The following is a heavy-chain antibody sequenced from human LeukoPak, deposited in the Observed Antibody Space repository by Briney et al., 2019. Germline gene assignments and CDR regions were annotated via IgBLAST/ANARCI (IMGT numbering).Heavy chain of an antibody. CDR1: GYTLTELS. V-gene: IGHV1-24*01. CDR3: ARAQSVWELHYFDY. CDR2: FDPEDGET. J-gene: IGHJ4*02. D-gene: IGHD1-26*01. Sequence: ASVKVSCKVSGYTLTELSMHWVRQAPGKGLEWMGGFDPEDGETIYAQKFQGRVTMTEDTSTDTAYMELNSLRSEDTAVYYCARAQSVWELHYFDYWGQGTLVTVSS.